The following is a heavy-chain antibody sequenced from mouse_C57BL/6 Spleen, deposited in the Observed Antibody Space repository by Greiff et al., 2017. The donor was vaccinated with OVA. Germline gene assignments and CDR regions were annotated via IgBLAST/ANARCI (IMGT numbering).Heavy chain of an antibody. CDR1: GYAFSSSW. J-gene: IGHJ3*01. CDR3: ARGGGFAY. Sequence: VQLQQSGPELVKPGASVKISCKASGYAFSSSWMNWVKQRPGKGLEWIGRIYPGGGDTNYNGKFKGKATLTADKSSSTAYMQLSSLTSEDSAVYFCARGGGFAYWGQGTLVTVSA. CDR2: IYPGGGDT. V-gene: IGHV1-82*01.